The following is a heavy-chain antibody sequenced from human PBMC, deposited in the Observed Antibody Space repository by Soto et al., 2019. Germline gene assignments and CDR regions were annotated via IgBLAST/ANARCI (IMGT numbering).Heavy chain of an antibody. CDR2: ISAYKANI. Sequence: QVQLVQSGAEVKKPGASVKVSCKASGYTFPNYGITWVRQAPGQGLEWMGWISAYKANIKYAQKFQGRVTLTTDTSMSTAYMELRSLRSDDTAIYYCARDLDGSGAYYTDFWGQGTLVTVSS. V-gene: IGHV1-18*01. CDR1: GYTFPNYG. D-gene: IGHD3-10*01. CDR3: ARDLDGSGAYYTDF. J-gene: IGHJ4*02.